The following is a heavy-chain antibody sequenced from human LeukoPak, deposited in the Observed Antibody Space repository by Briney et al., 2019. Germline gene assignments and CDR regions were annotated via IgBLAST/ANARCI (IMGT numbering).Heavy chain of an antibody. V-gene: IGHV3-30-3*01. CDR1: GFTFSSYA. CDR3: ASGQKYYYDSSGYYLPFAY. D-gene: IGHD3-22*01. CDR2: ISYDGSNK. J-gene: IGHJ4*02. Sequence: GGSLRLSCAASGFTFSSYAMHWVRQAPGKGLEWVAVISYDGSNKYYADSVKGRFTISRDNAKNSLYLQMNSLRAEDTAVYYCASGQKYYYDSSGYYLPFAYWGQGTLVTVSS.